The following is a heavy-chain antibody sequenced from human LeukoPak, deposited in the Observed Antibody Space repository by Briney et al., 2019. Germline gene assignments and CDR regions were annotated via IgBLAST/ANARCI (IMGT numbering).Heavy chain of an antibody. CDR3: AKVRYSGSYLTEYYFDY. Sequence: PGGSLRLSCAASGFTFSDYSMNWVRQAPGKGLEWVSSISSSSSYIYYADSAKGRFTISGDNARNSLYLQMNSLRAEDTAVYYCAKVRYSGSYLTEYYFDYWGQGTLVTVSS. CDR2: ISSSSSYI. CDR1: GFTFSDYS. V-gene: IGHV3-21*01. J-gene: IGHJ4*02. D-gene: IGHD1-26*01.